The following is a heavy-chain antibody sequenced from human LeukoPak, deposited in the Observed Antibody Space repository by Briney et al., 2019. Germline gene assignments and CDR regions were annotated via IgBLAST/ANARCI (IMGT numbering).Heavy chain of an antibody. CDR3: ARGVEPLAANTLAY. CDR2: LYSDGNT. J-gene: IGHJ4*02. V-gene: IGHV3-53*01. D-gene: IGHD1-14*01. Sequence: GGSLRPSCAASGFTFRIYDMTWVRQAPGKGLEWVSVLYSDGNTKYADSVQGRFTISRDNSKNTLYLEMNSLSPDDTAVYYCARGVEPLAANTLAYWGQGTLVTVSS. CDR1: GFTFRIYD.